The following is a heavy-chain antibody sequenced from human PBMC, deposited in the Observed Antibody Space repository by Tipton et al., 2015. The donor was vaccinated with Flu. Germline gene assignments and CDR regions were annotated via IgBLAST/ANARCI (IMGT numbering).Heavy chain of an antibody. CDR1: GGSISSSSYY. D-gene: IGHD1-26*01. J-gene: IGHJ4*02. CDR2: IYYSGST. V-gene: IGHV4-39*07. Sequence: TLSLTCTVSGGSISSSSYYWGWIRQPPGKGLEWIGSIYYSGSTYYNPSLKSRVPISVDTSKNQFSLKLSSVTAADTAVYYCAREGVMKGQGGIFDYWGQGTLVTVSS. CDR3: AREGVMKGQGGIFDY.